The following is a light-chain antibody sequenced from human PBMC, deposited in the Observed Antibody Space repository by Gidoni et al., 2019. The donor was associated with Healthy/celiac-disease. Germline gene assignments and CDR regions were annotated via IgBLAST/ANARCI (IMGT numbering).Light chain of an antibody. V-gene: IGKV3-11*01. J-gene: IGKJ1*01. CDR2: DAS. CDR3: QQRSNWPPWT. Sequence: IVLTPSPATLSLSPGERATLSCMASQSVSSYLAWYQQKPGQAPRLLIYDASNRATGIPARFSGSGSGTDFTLTISSLEPEDFAVYYCQQRSNWPPWTFXQXTKVXIK. CDR1: QSVSSY.